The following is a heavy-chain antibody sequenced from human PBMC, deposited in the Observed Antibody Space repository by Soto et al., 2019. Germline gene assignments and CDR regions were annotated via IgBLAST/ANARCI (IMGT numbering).Heavy chain of an antibody. Sequence: GGSLRLSCAASGFTFSSYGMHWVRQAPGKGLEWVAVIWYDGSNKYYADSVKGRFTISRDNSKNTLYLQMNSLGAEDTAVYYCARDPELSGLISFDYWGQGTLVTVSS. J-gene: IGHJ4*02. CDR2: IWYDGSNK. D-gene: IGHD1-1*01. V-gene: IGHV3-33*01. CDR3: ARDPELSGLISFDY. CDR1: GFTFSSYG.